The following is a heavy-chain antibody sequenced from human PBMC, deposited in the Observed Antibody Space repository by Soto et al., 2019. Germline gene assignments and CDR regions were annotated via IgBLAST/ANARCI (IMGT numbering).Heavy chain of an antibody. V-gene: IGHV2-5*02. D-gene: IGHD4-17*01. CDR2: IYWDDDK. J-gene: IGHJ4*01. Sequence: QITLRESGPTLVKPTQTLTLTCSFSGFSLTTSGLSVAWIRQPPGKALEWLTPIYWDDDKRYSPTLKSRLTVTRDTSKYHVVLRMTNLDPVDTATYYCALQTTVTQAFDKWGNGTLVTVSS. CDR1: GFSLTTSGLS. CDR3: ALQTTVTQAFDK.